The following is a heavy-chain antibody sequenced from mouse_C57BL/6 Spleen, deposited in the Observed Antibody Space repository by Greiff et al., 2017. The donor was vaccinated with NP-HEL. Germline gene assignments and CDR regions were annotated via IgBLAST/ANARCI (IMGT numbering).Heavy chain of an antibody. CDR3: ASGDSSGSWFAY. J-gene: IGHJ3*01. CDR2: IYPGSGST. V-gene: IGHV1-55*01. D-gene: IGHD3-2*02. CDR1: GYTFTDYW. Sequence: QVQLQQPGAELVKPGASVKMSCKASGYTFTDYWITWVKQRPGQGLEWIGDIYPGSGSTNYNEKFKSKATLTVDTSSSSAYMQLSSLTSEDSAVSYCASGDSSGSWFAYWGQGTLVTVSA.